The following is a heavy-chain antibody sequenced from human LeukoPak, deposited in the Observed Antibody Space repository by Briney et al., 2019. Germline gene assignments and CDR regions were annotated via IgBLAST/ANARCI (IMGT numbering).Heavy chain of an antibody. J-gene: IGHJ5*02. CDR1: GGSISSSSYY. CDR3: ARRPAGYCSSTSCYNWFDP. CDR2: IYYSGST. D-gene: IGHD2-2*01. Sequence: SSETLSLTCTVSGGSISSSSYYWGWIRQPPGKGLEWIGSIYYSGSTYYNPSLKSRVTISVDTSKNQFSLKLSSVTAADTAVYYCARRPAGYCSSTSCYNWFDPWGQGTLVTVSS. V-gene: IGHV4-39*01.